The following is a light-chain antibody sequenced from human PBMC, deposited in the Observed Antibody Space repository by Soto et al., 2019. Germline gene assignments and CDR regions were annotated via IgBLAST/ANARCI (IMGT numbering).Light chain of an antibody. Sequence: QLVLTQSPSASGTPGQSVTISCSGRSSNIGTYYVYWYQHLPGTAPKLLIYSNNLRPSGVPDRFSGSKSGTSASLAISGLRSEDEALYYCASWDVSLSGWVFGRGTKLTVL. CDR3: ASWDVSLSGWV. CDR1: SSNIGTYY. CDR2: SNN. V-gene: IGLV1-47*02. J-gene: IGLJ3*02.